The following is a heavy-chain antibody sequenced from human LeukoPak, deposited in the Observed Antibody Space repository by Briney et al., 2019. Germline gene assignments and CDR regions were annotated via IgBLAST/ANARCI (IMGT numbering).Heavy chain of an antibody. V-gene: IGHV3-30*02. Sequence: GGSLRLSCAASGFTFSSYGMHWVRQAPGKGLEWVAFIRYDRSNKYYADSVKGRFTISRDNSKNTLYLQMNSLRAEDTAVYYCAKDRPLAPYSSGWYGGYYFDYWGQGTLVTVSS. CDR2: IRYDRSNK. J-gene: IGHJ4*02. CDR3: AKDRPLAPYSSGWYGGYYFDY. D-gene: IGHD6-19*01. CDR1: GFTFSSYG.